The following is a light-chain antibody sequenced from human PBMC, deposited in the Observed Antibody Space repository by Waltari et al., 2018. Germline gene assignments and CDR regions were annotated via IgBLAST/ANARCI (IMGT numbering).Light chain of an antibody. CDR2: GAS. CDR1: QSVSTT. V-gene: IGKV3-15*01. Sequence: EIVMTQSPATLSVSPGERATLSCRASQSVSTTLAWYQQKPGQAPRLLIYGASTRATGIPARFSGSGSGTEFTLTISSLEPEDFAVYYCQQRSNWWTFGQGTKVEIK. CDR3: QQRSNWWT. J-gene: IGKJ1*01.